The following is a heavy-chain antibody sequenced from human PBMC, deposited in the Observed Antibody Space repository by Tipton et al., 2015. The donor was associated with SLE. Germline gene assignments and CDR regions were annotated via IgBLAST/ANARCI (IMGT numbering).Heavy chain of an antibody. V-gene: IGHV3-23*01. D-gene: IGHD3-22*01. CDR2: IAGTGYTT. Sequence: SLRLSCAASGFTFTNSVMNWVRQAPGKGLGWVASIAGTGYTTNYADSVKGRFTISRDNAKNSLYLQMNSLRAEDTAVYYCARASIASGFYLTDYWGQGTLVTVSS. J-gene: IGHJ4*02. CDR3: ARASIASGFYLTDY. CDR1: GFTFTNSV.